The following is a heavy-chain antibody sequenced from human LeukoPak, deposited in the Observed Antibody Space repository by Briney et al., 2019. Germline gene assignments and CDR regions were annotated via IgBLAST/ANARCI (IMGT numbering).Heavy chain of an antibody. V-gene: IGHV4-34*01. CDR2: INHSGST. CDR1: GGSFSGYY. D-gene: IGHD3-10*01. J-gene: IGHJ4*02. Sequence: SETLSLTCAVYGGSFSGYYWSWIRQPPGKGLEWIGEINHSGSTNYNPSLKSRVTISVDTSKNQFSLKLSSVTAADTTVYYCARGWNRMVRGVIGYWGQGTLVTVSS. CDR3: ARGWNRMVRGVIGY.